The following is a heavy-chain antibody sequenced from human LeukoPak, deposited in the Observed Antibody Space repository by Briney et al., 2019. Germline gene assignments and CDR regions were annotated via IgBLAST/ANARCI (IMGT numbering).Heavy chain of an antibody. CDR3: ATNMVRGDFNYGMDV. J-gene: IGHJ6*02. CDR2: VNHSGST. V-gene: IGHV4-34*01. Sequence: PSETLSLTCAVYGGSFSGYYWSWIRQPPEKGLEWIGEVNHSGSTNYNPSLKSRVTISVDTSKNQFSLKLSSVTAADTAVYYCATNMVRGDFNYGMDVWGQGTTVTVSS. D-gene: IGHD3-10*01. CDR1: GGSFSGYY.